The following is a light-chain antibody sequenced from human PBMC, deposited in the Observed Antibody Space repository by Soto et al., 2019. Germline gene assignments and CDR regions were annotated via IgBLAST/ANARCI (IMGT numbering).Light chain of an antibody. J-gene: IGLJ2*01. CDR2: DVS. CDR1: SSDVGGYNY. CDR3: CSYAGSYTWL. Sequence: QSALTQPRSVSGSPGQSVTISCTGNSSDVGGYNYVSWYQQHPGKAPQVMISDVSKRPSGVPDRFSGSKSGNTASLTISGLQAEDEDDYSCCSYAGSYTWLFGGGTKLTVL. V-gene: IGLV2-11*01.